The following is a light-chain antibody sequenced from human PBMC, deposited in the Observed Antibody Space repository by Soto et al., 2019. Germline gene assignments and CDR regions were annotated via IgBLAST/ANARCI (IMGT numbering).Light chain of an antibody. CDR3: KKYKIFSLP. V-gene: IGKV1-5*03. Sequence: DIQMTQSPSTLSASVGDRVTITCRASQSINNWLAWYQQKPGKAPKLLIYKTSDLESGVPSRFSGSGSGTEFSLPISCLQPDDFATFYGKKYKIFSLPFGGGPGVEVK. CDR1: QSINNW. CDR2: KTS. J-gene: IGKJ4*01.